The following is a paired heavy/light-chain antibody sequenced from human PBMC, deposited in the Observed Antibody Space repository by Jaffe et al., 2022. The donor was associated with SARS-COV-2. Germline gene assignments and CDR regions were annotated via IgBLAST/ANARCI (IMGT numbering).Heavy chain of an antibody. Sequence: QVQLQQWGAGLLKPSETLSLTCAVYGGSFSGYYWSWIRQPPGKGLEWIGEINHSGSTNYNPSLKSRVTISVDTSKNQFSLKLSSVTAADTAVYYCARVRRVVRGVITNHYYYYGMDVWGQGTTVTVSS. D-gene: IGHD3-10*01. J-gene: IGHJ6*02. CDR3: ARVRRVVRGVITNHYYYYGMDV. CDR2: INHSGST. CDR1: GGSFSGYY. V-gene: IGHV4-34*01.
Light chain of an antibody. J-gene: IGLJ3*02. Sequence: QSVLTQPPSASGTPGQRVTISCSGSSSNIGSNYVYWYQQLPGTAPKLLIYRNNQRPSGVPDRFSGSKSGTSASLAISGLRSEDEADYYCAAWDDSLSGLWVFGGGTKLTVL. CDR3: AAWDDSLSGLWV. V-gene: IGLV1-47*01. CDR2: RNN. CDR1: SSNIGSNY.